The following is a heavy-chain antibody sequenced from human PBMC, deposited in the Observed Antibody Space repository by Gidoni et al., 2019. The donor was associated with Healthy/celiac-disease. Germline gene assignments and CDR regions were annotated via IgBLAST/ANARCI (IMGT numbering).Heavy chain of an antibody. V-gene: IGHV3-30*03. CDR2: ISYDGSNK. D-gene: IGHD2-2*01. CDR1: GFTFISYG. Sequence: QVQLVESGGGVVQPGRSLSLSCAASGFTFISYGMHWVRQAPGKGLEWVAVISYDGSNKYYADSVKGRFTISRDNSKNTLYLQMNSLRAEDTAVYYCARDRTVVPAAFGGRMDVWGQGTTVTVSS. J-gene: IGHJ6*02. CDR3: ARDRTVVPAAFGGRMDV.